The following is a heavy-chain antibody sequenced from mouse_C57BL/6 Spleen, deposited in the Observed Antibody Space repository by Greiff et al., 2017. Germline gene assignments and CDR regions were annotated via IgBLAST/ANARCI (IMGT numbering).Heavy chain of an antibody. CDR1: GFSFNPYA. D-gene: IGHD1-1*01. V-gene: IGHV10-1*01. CDR3: VRQNYYGSSPAWFAY. CDR2: IRSKSNNYAT. J-gene: IGHJ3*01. Sequence: EVKLQESGGGLVQPKGSLKLSCAASGFSFNPYAMNWVRQAPGKGLEWVARIRSKSNNYATYYADSVKDRFTISRDDSESMLYLQMNNLKTEDTAMYYCVRQNYYGSSPAWFAYWGQGTLVTVSA.